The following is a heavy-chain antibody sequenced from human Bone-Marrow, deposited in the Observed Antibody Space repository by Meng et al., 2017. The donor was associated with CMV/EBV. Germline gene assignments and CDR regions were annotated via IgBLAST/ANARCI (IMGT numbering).Heavy chain of an antibody. Sequence: VEVVGAGGGQVKPGGSLRLSCAASGLTFSGYSRNWVRQAPGKGLEWVSSISSSSSYIYYADSVKGRFTISRDNAKNSLYLQMNSLRAEDTAVYYCARDGVTGTSALSYWGQGTLVTVSS. CDR3: ARDGVTGTSALSY. D-gene: IGHD1-20*01. CDR1: GLTFSGYS. CDR2: ISSSSSYI. J-gene: IGHJ4*02. V-gene: IGHV3-21*01.